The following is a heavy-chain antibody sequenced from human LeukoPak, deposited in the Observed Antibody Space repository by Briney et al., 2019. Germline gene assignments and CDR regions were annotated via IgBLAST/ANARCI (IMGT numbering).Heavy chain of an antibody. CDR3: ARVGPPYYYDSSGYYYRNYFDY. CDR2: INHSGST. D-gene: IGHD3-22*01. Sequence: SETLSLTCAVYGGSFSGYYWSWIRQPPGKGLEWIGEINHSGSTNYNPSLKSRVTISVDTSKNQFSLKLSSMTAADTAVYYCARVGPPYYYDSSGYYYRNYFDYWGQGTLVTVSS. J-gene: IGHJ4*02. V-gene: IGHV4-34*01. CDR1: GGSFSGYY.